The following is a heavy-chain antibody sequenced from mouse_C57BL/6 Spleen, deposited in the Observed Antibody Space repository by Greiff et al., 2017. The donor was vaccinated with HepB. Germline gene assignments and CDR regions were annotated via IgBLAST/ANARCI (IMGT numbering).Heavy chain of an antibody. J-gene: IGHJ1*03. V-gene: IGHV3-8*01. CDR2: ISYSGST. CDR1: GYSITSDY. CDR3: ARFYYDGDWYFDG. Sequence: VQLKQSGPGLAKPSQTLSLTCSVTGYSITSDYWNWIRKFPGKKLEYMGYISYSGSTYYNPSLKSRISITRDTSKNQYYLQLNSVTTEDTATYYCARFYYDGDWYFDGWGTGTTVTVSS. D-gene: IGHD1-1*01.